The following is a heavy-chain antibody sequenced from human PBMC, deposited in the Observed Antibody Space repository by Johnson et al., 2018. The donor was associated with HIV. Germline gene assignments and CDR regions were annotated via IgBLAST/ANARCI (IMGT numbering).Heavy chain of an antibody. J-gene: IGHJ3*01. D-gene: IGHD3-10*01. CDR2: ISSHGGKT. Sequence: VQLVESGGGLVQPGGSLRLSCAASRFTFSAYPMHWVRQAPGKGLEYVSAISSHGGKTYYADSVKGRFTIARDNSKNTLFLQMNSLGVEDTAVYYCAGVGGGFGDWAFDVWGQGTMVTVSS. V-gene: IGHV3-64*07. CDR3: AGVGGGFGDWAFDV. CDR1: RFTFSAYP.